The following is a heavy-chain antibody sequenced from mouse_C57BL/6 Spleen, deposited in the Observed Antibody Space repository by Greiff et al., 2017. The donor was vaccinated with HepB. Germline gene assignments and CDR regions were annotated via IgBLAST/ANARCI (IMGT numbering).Heavy chain of an antibody. Sequence: EVQLVESGGGLVQPKGSLKLSCAASGFSFNTYAMNWVRQAPGKGLEWVARIRSKSNNYATYYADSVKDRFAISRDDSESMLYLQMNNLKTEDTAMYYCVRHDPGLYAMDYWGQGTSVTVSS. D-gene: IGHD3-3*01. J-gene: IGHJ4*01. CDR3: VRHDPGLYAMDY. CDR2: IRSKSNNYAT. CDR1: GFSFNTYA. V-gene: IGHV10-1*01.